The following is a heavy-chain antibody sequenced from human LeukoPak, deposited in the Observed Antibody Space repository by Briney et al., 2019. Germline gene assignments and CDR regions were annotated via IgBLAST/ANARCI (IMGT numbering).Heavy chain of an antibody. Sequence: ASVKVSCKASGGTFSTYTIAWVRQAPGQGLGWLGGIIPFFGSANYAQKFQGRVTITADESTSTAYMELSSLRSEDTAVYYCATPPTGTTTTGEYYFDSWGQGTLVTVSS. D-gene: IGHD1-1*01. CDR1: GGTFSTYT. J-gene: IGHJ4*02. CDR2: IIPFFGSA. CDR3: ATPPTGTTTTGEYYFDS. V-gene: IGHV1-69*13.